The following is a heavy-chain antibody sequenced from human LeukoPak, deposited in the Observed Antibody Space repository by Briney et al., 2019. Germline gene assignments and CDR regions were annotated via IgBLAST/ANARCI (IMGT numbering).Heavy chain of an antibody. V-gene: IGHV4-39*01. D-gene: IGHD2-15*01. CDR2: VYYSGGT. CDR1: GGSISSSSYY. CDR3: ARHSGYCSGGSCYYYYFDY. Sequence: SETLSLTCTVSGGSISSSSYYWGWIRQPPGKGLGWMGSVYYSGGTYYNPSLKSRVTISVDTSKNQFSLRLSSVTAADTAVYYCARHSGYCSGGSCYYYYFDYWGQGTLVTVSS. J-gene: IGHJ4*02.